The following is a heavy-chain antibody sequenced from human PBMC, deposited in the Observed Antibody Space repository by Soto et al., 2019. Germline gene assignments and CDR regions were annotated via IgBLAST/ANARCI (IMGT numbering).Heavy chain of an antibody. CDR3: ARRSAGHWYFDL. D-gene: IGHD3-10*01. Sequence: PSETLSLTCTVSGGSISSSSYYWGWIRQPPGKGLEWIGSIFYSGTTYYNPSLKSRVTISVDTSKNQFSLKLSSVTAADTAVFYCARRSAGHWYFDLWGRGTLVTVS. J-gene: IGHJ2*01. CDR2: IFYSGTT. CDR1: GGSISSSSYY. V-gene: IGHV4-39*01.